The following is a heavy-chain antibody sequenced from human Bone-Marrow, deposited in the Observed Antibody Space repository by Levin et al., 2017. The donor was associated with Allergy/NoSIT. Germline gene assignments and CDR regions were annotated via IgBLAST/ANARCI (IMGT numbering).Heavy chain of an antibody. CDR2: IAWNSGSI. V-gene: IGHV3-9*01. Sequence: PGGSLRLSCAASGFKFDDHAMHWVRQVPGKGLEWVAGIAWNSGSISYAKSVKGRFTISRDNAKKTLYLQMNSLRLEDTALYYCAKDGRAAGEGLVTDYYFYGLDGWGHGTTVTVSS. J-gene: IGHJ6*02. D-gene: IGHD3-10*01. CDR3: AKDGRAAGEGLVTDYYFYGLDG. CDR1: GFKFDDHA.